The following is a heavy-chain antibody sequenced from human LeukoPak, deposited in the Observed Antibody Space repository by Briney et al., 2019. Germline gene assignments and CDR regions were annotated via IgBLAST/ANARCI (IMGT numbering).Heavy chain of an antibody. CDR1: GGSISSSSYY. CDR3: TRLDRYGSGSYDDY. V-gene: IGHV4-39*01. J-gene: IGHJ4*02. CDR2: IYYSGST. D-gene: IGHD3-10*01. Sequence: PSETLSLTCTVSGGSISSSSYYWGWIRQPPGKGLEWIGSIYYSGSTYYNPSLKSRVTISVDTSKNQFSLKLSSVTAADTAVYYCTRLDRYGSGSYDDYWGQGTLVTVSS.